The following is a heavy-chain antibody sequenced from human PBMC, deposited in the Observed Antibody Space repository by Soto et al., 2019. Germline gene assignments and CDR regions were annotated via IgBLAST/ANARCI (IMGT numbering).Heavy chain of an antibody. D-gene: IGHD6-13*01. CDR1: GYTFTSYD. V-gene: IGHV1-8*01. CDR2: MNPNSGNT. Sequence: ASVKVSCKASGYTFTSYDINWVRQATGQGLEWMGWMNPNSGNTGYAQKFQGRVTMTRNTSISTAYMELSSLRSDDTAVYYCARVTPDSSSIFDYWGQGTLVTVSS. J-gene: IGHJ4*02. CDR3: ARVTPDSSSIFDY.